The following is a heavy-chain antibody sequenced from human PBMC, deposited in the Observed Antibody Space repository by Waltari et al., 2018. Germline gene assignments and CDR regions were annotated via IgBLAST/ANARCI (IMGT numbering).Heavy chain of an antibody. Sequence: EVQLVESGGGLVQPGGSLKLSCSASGLTFSGSAMHCVRQASGKGLEWVGRIRSKANSYATAYAASVKGRFTISRDDSKNTAYLQMNSLKTEDTAVYYCTPNLHDSHDYWGQGTLVTVSS. V-gene: IGHV3-73*01. CDR1: GLTFSGSA. J-gene: IGHJ4*02. CDR2: IRSKANSYAT. CDR3: TPNLHDSHDY. D-gene: IGHD2-21*02.